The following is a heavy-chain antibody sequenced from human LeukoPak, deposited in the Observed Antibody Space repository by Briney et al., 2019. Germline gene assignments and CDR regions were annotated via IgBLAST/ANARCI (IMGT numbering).Heavy chain of an antibody. V-gene: IGHV3-30-3*01. CDR3: ARDQSLGAFDI. Sequence: GGSLRLSCAASGFTFSSYAMHWVRQAPGKGPEWVAVISYDGSNKYYADSVKGRFTISRDNSKNTLYLQMNSLRAEDTAVYYCARDQSLGAFDIWGQGTMVTVSS. CDR1: GFTFSSYA. CDR2: ISYDGSNK. J-gene: IGHJ3*02.